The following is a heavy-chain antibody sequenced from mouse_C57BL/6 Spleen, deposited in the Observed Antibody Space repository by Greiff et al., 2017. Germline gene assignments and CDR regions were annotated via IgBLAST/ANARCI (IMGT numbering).Heavy chain of an antibody. CDR1: GFSLTSYG. CDR2: IWSGGST. CDR3: ARNSPIYYGNPHAMDY. Sequence: QVQLQQSGPGLVQPSQSLSITCTVSGFSLTSYGVHWVRQSPGKGLEWLGVIWSGGSTDYNAAFISRLSISKDNSKSQVFFKMNSLQADDTAIYYCARNSPIYYGNPHAMDYWGQGTSVTVSS. J-gene: IGHJ4*01. D-gene: IGHD2-1*01. V-gene: IGHV2-2*01.